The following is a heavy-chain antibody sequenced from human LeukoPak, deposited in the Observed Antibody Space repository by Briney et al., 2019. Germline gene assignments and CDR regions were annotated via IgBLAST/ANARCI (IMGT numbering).Heavy chain of an antibody. Sequence: GGSLRLSCAASGFTFSSYAMHWVRQAPGKGLEWVAVISYDGSNKYYADSVKGRFTISRDNSKNTLYLQMNSLRSDDTAVYYCARESGREYYDFWSGYYSGAFDIWGQGTMVTVSS. D-gene: IGHD3-3*01. CDR3: ARESGREYYDFWSGYYSGAFDI. J-gene: IGHJ3*02. V-gene: IGHV3-30*04. CDR1: GFTFSSYA. CDR2: ISYDGSNK.